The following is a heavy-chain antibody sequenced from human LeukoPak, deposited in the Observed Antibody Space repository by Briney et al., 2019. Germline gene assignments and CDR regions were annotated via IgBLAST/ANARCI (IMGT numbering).Heavy chain of an antibody. CDR2: TYYRSKWYN. CDR1: GDSVSNNSAA. V-gene: IGHV6-1*01. Sequence: SQTLSLTCAISGDSVSNNSAAWNWIRQSPSRGLEWLGRTYYRSKWYNDYAVSMKSRITINPDTSENQFSLQLNSVTPEDTAVYYCARDPRQWLDYYFDYWGQGTLVTVSS. J-gene: IGHJ4*02. CDR3: ARDPRQWLDYYFDY. D-gene: IGHD6-19*01.